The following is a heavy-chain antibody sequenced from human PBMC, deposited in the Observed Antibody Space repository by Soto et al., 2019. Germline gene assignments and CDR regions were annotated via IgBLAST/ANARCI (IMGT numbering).Heavy chain of an antibody. Sequence: QVQLVESGGGVVQPGRSLRLSCAASGFTFSSYAMHWVRQAPGKGLEWVAVISYDGSNKYYADSVKGRFTISRDNSKNTLYLQMNSLRAEETAVYYCAREIGYCSSTSWHDYFDYWGQGTLVTVSS. CDR1: GFTFSSYA. CDR3: AREIGYCSSTSWHDYFDY. V-gene: IGHV3-30-3*01. D-gene: IGHD2-2*01. CDR2: ISYDGSNK. J-gene: IGHJ4*02.